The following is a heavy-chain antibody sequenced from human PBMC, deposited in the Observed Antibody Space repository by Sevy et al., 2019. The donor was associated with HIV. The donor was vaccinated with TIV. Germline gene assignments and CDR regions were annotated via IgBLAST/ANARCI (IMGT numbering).Heavy chain of an antibody. CDR2: IIPIFGTA. V-gene: IGHV1-69*13. CDR3: ARGGHIAAANRIPGETESYYYYYYMDV. D-gene: IGHD6-13*01. CDR1: GGTFSSYA. Sequence: ASVKVSCKASGGTFSSYAISWVRQAPGQGLEWMGRIIPIFGTANYAQKFQGRVTITADESTSTAYMERSSLRSEDTAVYYCARGGHIAAANRIPGETESYYYYYYMDVWGKGTTVTVSS. J-gene: IGHJ6*03.